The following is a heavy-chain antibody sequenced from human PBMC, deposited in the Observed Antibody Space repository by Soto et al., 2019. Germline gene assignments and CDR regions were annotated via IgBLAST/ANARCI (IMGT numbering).Heavy chain of an antibody. CDR3: AREGFRFRNYGHYYYYYGMDV. CDR2: IIPIFGTA. J-gene: IGHJ6*02. CDR1: GGTFSSYA. Sequence: SVKVSCKASGGTFSSYAISWVRQAPGQGLEWMGGIIPIFGTANYAQKFQGRVTITADKSTSTAYMELSSLRSEDTAVYYCAREGFRFRNYGHYYYYYGMDVWGQGTTVTVSS. D-gene: IGHD1-7*01. V-gene: IGHV1-69*06.